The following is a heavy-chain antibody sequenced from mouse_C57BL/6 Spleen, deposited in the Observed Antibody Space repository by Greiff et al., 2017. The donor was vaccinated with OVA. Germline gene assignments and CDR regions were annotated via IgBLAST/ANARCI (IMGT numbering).Heavy chain of an antibody. CDR3: ARDYYGSSSPYAMDY. CDR1: GYTFTSYW. D-gene: IGHD1-1*01. J-gene: IGHJ4*01. CDR2: IYPGSGST. V-gene: IGHV1-55*01. Sequence: VQLQQPGAELVKPGASVKMSCKASGYTFTSYWITWVKQRPGQGLEWIGDIYPGSGSTNYNEKFKSKATLTVDTSSSTAYMQLSSLTSEDSAVYYCARDYYGSSSPYAMDYWGQGTSVTVSS.